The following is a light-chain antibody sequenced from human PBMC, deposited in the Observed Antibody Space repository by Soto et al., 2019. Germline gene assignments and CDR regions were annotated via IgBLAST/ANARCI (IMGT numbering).Light chain of an antibody. CDR2: GDT. Sequence: QSVLSQPPSVTGAPGQRVTISCTWNNSNIGTDYGVHWYQQFPGTAPRLLSYGDTNRPSGVPDRFSGSKSGTSASLAIAGLQAEDEADYYCQSYDSSRFGLIFGGGTKLTVL. CDR3: QSYDSSRFGLI. V-gene: IGLV1-40*01. CDR1: NSNIGTDYG. J-gene: IGLJ2*01.